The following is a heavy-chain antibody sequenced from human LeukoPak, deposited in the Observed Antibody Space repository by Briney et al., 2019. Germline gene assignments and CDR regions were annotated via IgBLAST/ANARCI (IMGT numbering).Heavy chain of an antibody. CDR3: ARVPPRGLRFLEWLLSYYFDY. V-gene: IGHV3-23*01. Sequence: GGSLRLSCAASGFTFSSYAMSWVRQAPGKGLEWVSAISGSGGSTYYADSVKGRFTISRDNSKNTLYLQMNSLRAEDTAVYYCARVPPRGLRFLEWLLSYYFDYWGQGTLVTVSS. J-gene: IGHJ4*02. CDR1: GFTFSSYA. CDR2: ISGSGGST. D-gene: IGHD3-3*01.